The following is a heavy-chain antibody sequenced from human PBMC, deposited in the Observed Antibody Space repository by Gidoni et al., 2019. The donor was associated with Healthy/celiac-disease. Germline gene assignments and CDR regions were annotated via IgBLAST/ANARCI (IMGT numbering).Heavy chain of an antibody. V-gene: IGHV3-23*01. CDR2: ISGSAGST. Sequence: EVELLESGGGLGQPGGSLRRSCAASGFTFSRYAMSWVRQAPGTGLECISAISGSAGSTYYADSVKGRFTTSSDNSKNTLYLHLHSLRAEDTAVYYCAKGGRTMVRGVILTSWGQGTLVTVSS. D-gene: IGHD3-10*01. CDR3: AKGGRTMVRGVILTS. CDR1: GFTFSRYA. J-gene: IGHJ5*02.